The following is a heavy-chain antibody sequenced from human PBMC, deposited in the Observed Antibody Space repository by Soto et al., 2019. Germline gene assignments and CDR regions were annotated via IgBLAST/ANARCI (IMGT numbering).Heavy chain of an antibody. V-gene: IGHV3-33*01. J-gene: IGHJ1*01. CDR2: VGYDGSDK. D-gene: IGHD2-15*01. Sequence: QVQLVESGGGVVQPGRSLRLSCAASGFAFSSFGMHWVRQAPGKGLEWVALVGYDGSDKYYGDSVKGRFTISRDYSENTVYLQMDSLRVEDTAIYFCARYCSGGRCSEGGLAFWGQGTLVTVSS. CDR3: ARYCSGGRCSEGGLAF. CDR1: GFAFSSFG.